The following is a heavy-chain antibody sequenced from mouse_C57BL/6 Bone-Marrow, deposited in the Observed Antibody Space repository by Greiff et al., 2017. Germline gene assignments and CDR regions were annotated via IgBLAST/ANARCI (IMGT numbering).Heavy chain of an antibody. CDR1: GYTFTSYG. J-gene: IGHJ4*01. V-gene: IGHV1-81*01. CDR2: IYPRSGNT. CDR3: ARCTWPGAMDY. Sequence: VQLQQPGAELAMPGASVKLSCKASGYTFTSYGIRWVKQRTGQGLEWIGEIYPRSGNTYYNEKFKGKATLTADKSSSTADMELRSLTSEDAAVDFCARCTWPGAMDYWGRGSSITVSS.